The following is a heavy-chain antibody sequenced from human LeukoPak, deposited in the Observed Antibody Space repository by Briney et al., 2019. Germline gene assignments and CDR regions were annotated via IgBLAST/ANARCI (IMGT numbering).Heavy chain of an antibody. CDR3: ARTAMTYVPIDY. D-gene: IGHD5-18*01. CDR1: GGSFSGYY. Sequence: SETLSLTCAVYGGSFSGYYWSWTRQPPGKGLEWIGEINHSGSTNYNPSLKSRVTISVDTSKNQFSLKLSSVTAADTAVYYCARTAMTYVPIDYWGQGTLVTVSS. V-gene: IGHV4-34*01. CDR2: INHSGST. J-gene: IGHJ4*02.